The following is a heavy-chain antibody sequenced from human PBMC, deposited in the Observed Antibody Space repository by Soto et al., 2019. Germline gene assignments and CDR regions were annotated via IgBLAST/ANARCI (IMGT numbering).Heavy chain of an antibody. CDR1: GFTLSDHY. CDR2: TKNKANRYTT. D-gene: IGHD1-26*01. Sequence: EVQLVESGGGLVQPGGSLRLSCAASGFTLSDHYMDWVRQAPGKGLEWVGRTKNKANRYTTEYAASVTGRFTISRDDSKNSLYLQMNSLKTEDTAVYYCARWVSGSPDNWGQGTLVTVSS. CDR3: ARWVSGSPDN. V-gene: IGHV3-72*01. J-gene: IGHJ4*02.